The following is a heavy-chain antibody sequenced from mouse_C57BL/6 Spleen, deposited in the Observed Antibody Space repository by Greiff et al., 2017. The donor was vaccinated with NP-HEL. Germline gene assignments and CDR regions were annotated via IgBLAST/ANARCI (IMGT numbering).Heavy chain of an antibody. D-gene: IGHD2-2*01. CDR2: ISYDGSN. CDR3: AREEDYGYDVDY. V-gene: IGHV3-6*01. J-gene: IGHJ4*01. CDR1: GYSITSGYY. Sequence: EVQLQESGPGLVKPSQSLSLTCSVTGYSITSGYYWNWIRQFPGNKLEWMGYISYDGSNNYNPSLKNRISITRDTSKNQFFLKLNSVTTEDTATYYCAREEDYGYDVDYWGQGTSVTVSS.